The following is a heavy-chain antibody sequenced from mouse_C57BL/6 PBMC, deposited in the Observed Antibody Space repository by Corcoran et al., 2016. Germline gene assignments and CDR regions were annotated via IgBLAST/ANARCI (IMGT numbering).Heavy chain of an antibody. CDR1: GYTFTDYY. CDR2: INPNNGGT. CDR3: ARSEEMGAY. J-gene: IGHJ3*01. V-gene: IGHV1-26*01. Sequence: EVQLQQSGPELVKPGASVKISCKASGYTFTDYYMNWVKQSHGKSLEWIGDINPNNGGTSYNQKFKGKATLTVDKSSSTAYMELRSLTSEDSAVYYCARSEEMGAYWGQGTLVTVSA.